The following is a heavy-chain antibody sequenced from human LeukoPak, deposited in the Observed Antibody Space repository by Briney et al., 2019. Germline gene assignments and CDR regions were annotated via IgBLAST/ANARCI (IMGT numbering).Heavy chain of an antibody. Sequence: GGSLRLSCAASGFTLSSYGMHWVRQAPGKGLEWVAVIWYDGSNKYYVDSVKGRFTISRDIAKNTLYLQMNSLRAEDTGVYYCAKDHYWSIDYWGRGTLVTVSS. CDR3: AKDHYWSIDY. J-gene: IGHJ4*02. CDR2: IWYDGSNK. V-gene: IGHV3-33*03. D-gene: IGHD3-3*01. CDR1: GFTLSSYG.